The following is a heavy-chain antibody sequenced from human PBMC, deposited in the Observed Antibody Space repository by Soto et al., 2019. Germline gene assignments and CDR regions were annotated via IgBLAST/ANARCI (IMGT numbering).Heavy chain of an antibody. CDR3: ARVLRARKFDS. CDR2: IYYTGST. Sequence: ASETLSLTCTVSGDSITSADYYWSWIRQSPRRGLEWIGYIYYTGSTYYNPSLKSRVSMSIATSENQFSLQMNSVTAADTAVYYCARVLRARKFDSWGQGTLVTVSS. CDR1: GDSITSADYY. J-gene: IGHJ4*02. V-gene: IGHV4-30-4*01. D-gene: IGHD2-15*01.